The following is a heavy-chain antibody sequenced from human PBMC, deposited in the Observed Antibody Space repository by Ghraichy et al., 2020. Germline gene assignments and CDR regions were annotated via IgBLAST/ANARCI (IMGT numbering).Heavy chain of an antibody. CDR2: INSDGSST. CDR3: ARDHYDFWSGYYRLDP. V-gene: IGHV3-74*01. D-gene: IGHD3-3*01. CDR1: GFTFSSYW. J-gene: IGHJ5*02. Sequence: GESLNISCAASGFTFSSYWMHWVRQAPGKGLVWVSRINSDGSSTSYADSVKGRFTISRDNAKNTLYLQMNSLRAEDTAVYYCARDHYDFWSGYYRLDPWGQGTLVTVSS.